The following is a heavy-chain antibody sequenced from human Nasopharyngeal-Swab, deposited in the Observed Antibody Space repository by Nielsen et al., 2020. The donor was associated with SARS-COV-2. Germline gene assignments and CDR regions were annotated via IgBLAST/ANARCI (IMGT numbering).Heavy chain of an antibody. J-gene: IGHJ3*01. CDR3: AREPRALDF. D-gene: IGHD1-26*01. CDR1: GGSISSSYYF. V-gene: IGHV4-39*01. Sequence: SETLSLTCTVSGGSISSSYYFWSWIRQPPGKGLEWIANIYYSGTTYYNPSLRSRVAISLDTSKNQFSLKLSSVTAADTAVYYCAREPRALDFWGHGTMVTVSS. CDR2: IYYSGTT.